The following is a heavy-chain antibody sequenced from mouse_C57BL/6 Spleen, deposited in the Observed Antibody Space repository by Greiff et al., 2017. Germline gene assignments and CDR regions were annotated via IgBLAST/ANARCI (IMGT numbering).Heavy chain of an antibody. J-gene: IGHJ4*01. CDR2: ISSGSSTI. V-gene: IGHV5-17*01. CDR1: GFTFSDYG. CDR3: ARRDPYAMDY. Sequence: EVKLVESGGGLVKPGGSLKLSCAASGFTFSDYGMHWFRQAPEKGLVWVAYISSGSSTIYYADTVKGRFTISRDNAKNTLFLQMTSLRSEDTAMYYGARRDPYAMDYWGQGASVTVSS.